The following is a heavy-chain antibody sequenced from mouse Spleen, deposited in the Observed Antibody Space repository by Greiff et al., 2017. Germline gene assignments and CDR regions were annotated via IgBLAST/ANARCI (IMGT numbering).Heavy chain of an antibody. J-gene: IGHJ2*01. CDR2: ISSGSSTI. Sequence: EVMLVESGGGLVQPGGSLKLSCAASGFTFSSFGMHWVRQAPEKGLEWVAYISSGSSTIYYADTVKGRFTISRDNPKNTLFLQMTSLRSEDTAMYYCARSEYGIVDYWGQGTTLTVSS. D-gene: IGHD2-10*02. CDR3: ARSEYGIVDY. CDR1: GFTFSSFG. V-gene: IGHV5-17*02.